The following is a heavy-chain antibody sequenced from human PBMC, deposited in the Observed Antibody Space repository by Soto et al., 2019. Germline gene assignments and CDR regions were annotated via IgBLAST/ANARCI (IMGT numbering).Heavy chain of an antibody. CDR1: GFTFSSYA. Sequence: PGGSLRLSCAASGFTFSSYAMSWVRQAPGKGLEWVSAISGSGGSTYYADSVKGRFTISRDNAKNTLYLQMNSLRDEDTAVYYCASAPRDSSSSLPYYGMDVWGQGTTVTVSS. V-gene: IGHV3-23*01. CDR2: ISGSGGST. D-gene: IGHD3-22*01. J-gene: IGHJ6*02. CDR3: ASAPRDSSSSLPYYGMDV.